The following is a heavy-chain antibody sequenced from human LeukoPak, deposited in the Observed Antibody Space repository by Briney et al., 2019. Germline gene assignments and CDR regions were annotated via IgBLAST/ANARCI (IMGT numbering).Heavy chain of an antibody. CDR3: AREGEGSGYVWFDP. CDR2: IYYSGST. V-gene: IGHV4-59*01. D-gene: IGHD5-12*01. CDR1: GGSISSYY. Sequence: SETLSLTCTVSGGSISSYYWSWIRQPPGKGLEWIGYIYYSGSTNYNPSLKSRVTISVDTSKNQFSLKLSSVTAADTAVYYCAREGEGSGYVWFDPWGQGTLVTVSS. J-gene: IGHJ5*02.